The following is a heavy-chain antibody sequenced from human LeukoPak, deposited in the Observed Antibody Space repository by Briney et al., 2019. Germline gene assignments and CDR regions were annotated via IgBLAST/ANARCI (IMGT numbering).Heavy chain of an antibody. D-gene: IGHD1-20*01. J-gene: IGHJ6*03. Sequence: SVKVSCKASGGTFSSYAISWVRQAPGQGLEWMGRIIPIFGTANYAQKFQGRVTITTDESASTAYMELSSLRSEDTAAYYCARAHNWNHYYDRDVWGKGTTVTVSS. CDR1: GGTFSSYA. CDR2: IIPIFGTA. V-gene: IGHV1-69*05. CDR3: ARAHNWNHYYDRDV.